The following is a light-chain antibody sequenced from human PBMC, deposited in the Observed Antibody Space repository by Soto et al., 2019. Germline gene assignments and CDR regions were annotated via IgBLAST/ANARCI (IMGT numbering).Light chain of an antibody. J-gene: IGKJ1*01. CDR1: QSVGSN. V-gene: IGKV3-15*01. Sequence: EIVMTQSPATLSVSPGERATLSCRASQSVGSNLAWYQQKPGQAPRLLIYGASTRATAIPARFSGSGSGTEFTLTLSSLQSEDFAVYYCQQYDNWPPWTFGQGTKVEIK. CDR3: QQYDNWPPWT. CDR2: GAS.